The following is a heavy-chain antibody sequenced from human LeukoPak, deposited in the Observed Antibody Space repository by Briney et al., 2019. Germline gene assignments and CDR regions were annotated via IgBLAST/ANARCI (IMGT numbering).Heavy chain of an antibody. CDR1: GFTFSSYW. J-gene: IGHJ4*02. Sequence: GGSLRLSCAASGFTFSSYWMSWVRQAPGKGLEWVSALSGSGTNTFYADSVKGRFTTSRDNSKSTLYLQMNSLRAEDTAIYYCAKVGPRDGYREYYFDYWGQGTLVTVSS. V-gene: IGHV3-23*01. D-gene: IGHD5-24*01. CDR2: LSGSGTNT. CDR3: AKVGPRDGYREYYFDY.